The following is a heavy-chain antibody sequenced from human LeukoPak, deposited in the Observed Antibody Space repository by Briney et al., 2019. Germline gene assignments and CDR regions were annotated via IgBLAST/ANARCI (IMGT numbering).Heavy chain of an antibody. V-gene: IGHV3-33*08. J-gene: IGHJ3*02. D-gene: IGHD4-23*01. CDR1: GFTFSRHW. CDR3: ARGNSDAFDI. CDR2: IWYDGSYK. Sequence: GGSLRLSCAASGFTFSRHWMHWVRQAPGKGLEWMAIIWYDGSYKYYADSVKGRFTISRDNSKNTLYLQVNSLTAEDTAVYYCARGNSDAFDIWGHGTMVTVSS.